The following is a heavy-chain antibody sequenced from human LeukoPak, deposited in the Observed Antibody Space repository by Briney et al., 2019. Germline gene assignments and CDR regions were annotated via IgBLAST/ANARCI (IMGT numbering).Heavy chain of an antibody. V-gene: IGHV1-2*02. CDR1: GYTFTGYY. CDR2: INPNSGGT. Sequence: ASVKVSCKASGYTFTGYYMHSVRQAPGQGHEWMGWINPNSGGTNYAQKFQGRVTMTRDTSISTAYMELSRLRSDDTAVYYCARVPSSWFLYYFDYWGQGTLVTVSS. CDR3: ARVPSSWFLYYFDY. D-gene: IGHD6-13*01. J-gene: IGHJ4*02.